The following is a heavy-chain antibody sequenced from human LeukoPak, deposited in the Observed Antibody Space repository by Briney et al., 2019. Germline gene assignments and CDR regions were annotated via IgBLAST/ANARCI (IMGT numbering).Heavy chain of an antibody. J-gene: IGHJ4*02. D-gene: IGHD1-26*01. V-gene: IGHV4-59*08. CDR2: IYYSGST. CDR3: ARHKRALPLDY. Sequence: PSETLSLTCTVSGGSISSYYWSWIRQPPGKGLEWIGYIYYSGSTNYNPSLKSRVTISVDTSKNQFSLKLSSVTAADTAVYYCARHKRALPLDYWGQGNPGHRLL. CDR1: GGSISSYY.